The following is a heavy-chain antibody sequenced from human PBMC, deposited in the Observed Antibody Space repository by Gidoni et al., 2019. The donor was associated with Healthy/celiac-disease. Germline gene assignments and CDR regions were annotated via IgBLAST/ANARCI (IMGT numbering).Heavy chain of an antibody. V-gene: IGHV3-30*18. Sequence: APGFTFSSYGMHWVRQAPGTGLEWVAVISYDGSNKYYADSVKGRFTISRDNSKNTLYLQMNSLRAEDTAVYYCAKGPTFVGYFDWLLSPFGSYYGMDVWGQGTTVTVSS. J-gene: IGHJ6*02. CDR3: AKGPTFVGYFDWLLSPFGSYYGMDV. D-gene: IGHD3-9*01. CDR1: GFTFSSYG. CDR2: ISYDGSNK.